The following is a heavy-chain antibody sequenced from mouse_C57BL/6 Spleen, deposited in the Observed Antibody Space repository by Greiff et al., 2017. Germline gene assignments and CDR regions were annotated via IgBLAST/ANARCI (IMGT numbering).Heavy chain of an antibody. CDR1: GYTFTDYE. CDR2: IDPETGGT. CDR3: TRLMVTTTFDY. J-gene: IGHJ2*01. D-gene: IGHD2-2*01. Sequence: QVQLQQSGAELVRPGASVTLSCKASGYTFTDYEMHWVKQTPVHGLEWIGAIDPETGGTAYNQKFKGKAILTADKSSSTAYMELRSLTSEDSAVYYCTRLMVTTTFDYWGQGTTLTVSS. V-gene: IGHV1-15*01.